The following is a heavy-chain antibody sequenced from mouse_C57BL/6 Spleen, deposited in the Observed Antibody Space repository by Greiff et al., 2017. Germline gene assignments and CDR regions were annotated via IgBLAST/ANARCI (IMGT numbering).Heavy chain of an antibody. Sequence: EVKLMESGGGLVKPGGSLKLSCAASGFTFSSYAMSWVRQTPEKRLEWVATISDGGSYTYYPDNVKGRFTFSRDNAKNNLYLQMSHLKSEDTAKYYCARGNSSYYFDDWGQGTTLTVSS. J-gene: IGHJ2*01. V-gene: IGHV5-4*03. CDR3: ARGNSSYYFDD. D-gene: IGHD1-1*01. CDR2: ISDGGSYT. CDR1: GFTFSSYA.